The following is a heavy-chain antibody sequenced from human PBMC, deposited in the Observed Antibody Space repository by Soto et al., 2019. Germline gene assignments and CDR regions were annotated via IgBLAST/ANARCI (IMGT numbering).Heavy chain of an antibody. V-gene: IGHV4-38-2*01. D-gene: IGHD5-12*01. CDR3: ARVEGGDGYRGDYFDY. CDR1: GYSISSGYY. J-gene: IGHJ4*02. Sequence: PSETLSLTCAVSGYSISSGYYWGWIRQPPGKGLERIGSIYHSGSTYYNPSLKSRVTISVDTSKNQFSLKLSSVTAADTAVYYCARVEGGDGYRGDYFDYWGQGTLVTVSS. CDR2: IYHSGST.